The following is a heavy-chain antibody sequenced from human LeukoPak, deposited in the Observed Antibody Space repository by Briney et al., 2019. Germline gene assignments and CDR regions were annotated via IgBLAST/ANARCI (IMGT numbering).Heavy chain of an antibody. J-gene: IGHJ6*02. V-gene: IGHV5-51*01. CDR1: GYSFPTYW. CDR2: MYPGDSDT. D-gene: IGHD6-6*01. CDR3: TAARYYYAVDV. Sequence: GESLKISCKGSGYSFPTYWIGWVRQMPGKGLEWVGIMYPGDSDTRYSPPFQGQVTISADKSISTVYLQWSSLKASDTAIYYCTAARYYYAVDVWGQGTTVTVSS.